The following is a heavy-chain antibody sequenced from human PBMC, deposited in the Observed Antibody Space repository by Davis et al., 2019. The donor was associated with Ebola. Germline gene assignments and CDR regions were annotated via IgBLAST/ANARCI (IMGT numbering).Heavy chain of an antibody. CDR3: ARAPAANAPLDY. CDR2: INPKSGAT. J-gene: IGHJ4*02. Sequence: ASVKVSCKAFGYTFIYYYINWVRQTPGQGLEWMGRINPKSGATTYAQRFQGRVTMTRDTSSGTAYMDLGSLKSDDTAVYYCARAPAANAPLDYWGQGTLVTVSS. CDR1: GYTFIYYY. D-gene: IGHD2-2*01. V-gene: IGHV1-2*02.